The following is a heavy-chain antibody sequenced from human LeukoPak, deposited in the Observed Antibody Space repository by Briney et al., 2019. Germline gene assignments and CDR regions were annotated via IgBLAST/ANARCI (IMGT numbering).Heavy chain of an antibody. V-gene: IGHV1-8*01. CDR3: ARVFPSYYYDSSGPTDY. CDR2: MNPNSGNT. Sequence: ASVKVSCKASGYTFTSYDINWVRQATGQGLEWVGWMNPNSGNTGYAQKFQGRGTMTRNTSISTAYMELSRLRSEDTAVYYCARVFPSYYYDSSGPTDYWGQGTLVTVSS. D-gene: IGHD3-22*01. J-gene: IGHJ4*02. CDR1: GYTFTSYD.